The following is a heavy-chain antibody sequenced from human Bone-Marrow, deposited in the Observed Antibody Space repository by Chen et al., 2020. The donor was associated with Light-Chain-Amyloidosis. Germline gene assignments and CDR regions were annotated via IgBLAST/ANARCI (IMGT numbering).Heavy chain of an antibody. CDR3: XXXSALRSY. V-gene: IGHV3-11*01. CDR2: ISSSGSTI. CDR1: XXTFSDYY. D-gene: IGHD3-10*01. J-gene: IGHJ4*02. Sequence: QVQLVESGGGLVKPGGXXXXXXXXXXXTFSDYYTSWIRQAPGKGLEWVSYISSSGSTIYYADSVKGRFTISRDNXXXXXXXXXXXXXXXXXXXXXXXXXSALRSYWGQGTLVTVSS.